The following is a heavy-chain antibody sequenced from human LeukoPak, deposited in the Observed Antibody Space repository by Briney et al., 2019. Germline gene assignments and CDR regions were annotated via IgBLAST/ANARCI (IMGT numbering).Heavy chain of an antibody. V-gene: IGHV3-21*01. CDR1: GFSFSTYS. J-gene: IGHJ4*02. CDR3: TSDYNNYRY. CDR2: ISSSSSYI. D-gene: IGHD4-11*01. Sequence: PGGSLRLSCAASGFSFSTYSMNWVRQAPGKGLEWVSSISSSSSYINYGDSVKGRFTISRDNAKNSVYLQMNSLRAEDTAVYYCTSDYNNYRYWGQGTLVTVSS.